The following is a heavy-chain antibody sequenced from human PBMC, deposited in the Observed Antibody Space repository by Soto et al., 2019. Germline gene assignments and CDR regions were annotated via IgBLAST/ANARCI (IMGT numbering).Heavy chain of an antibody. CDR2: ISSSGSTI. J-gene: IGHJ4*02. CDR3: AKDLSLYNWNDQGYFFDS. Sequence: AGGSLRLSCAASGFTFSSYEMNWVRQAPGKGLEWVSYISSSGSTIYYADSVKGRFTISRDNAKNSLYLQMNSLRAEDTAVYYCAKDLSLYNWNDQGYFFDSWGPGKLVTVSS. V-gene: IGHV3-48*03. CDR1: GFTFSSYE. D-gene: IGHD1-20*01.